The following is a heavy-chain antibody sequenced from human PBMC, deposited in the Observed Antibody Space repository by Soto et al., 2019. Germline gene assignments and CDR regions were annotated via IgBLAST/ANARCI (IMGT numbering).Heavy chain of an antibody. CDR3: ARGHLNGSFTGSMIVVNWFDP. J-gene: IGHJ5*02. D-gene: IGHD3-22*01. Sequence: KASETLSLTCAVYGGSFSGYYWSWIRQPPGKGLEWIGEINHSGSTNYNPSLKSRVTISVDTSKNQFSLKLSSVTAADTAVYYCARGHLNGSFTGSMIVVNWFDPWGQGTLVTVS. CDR1: GGSFSGYY. CDR2: INHSGST. V-gene: IGHV4-34*01.